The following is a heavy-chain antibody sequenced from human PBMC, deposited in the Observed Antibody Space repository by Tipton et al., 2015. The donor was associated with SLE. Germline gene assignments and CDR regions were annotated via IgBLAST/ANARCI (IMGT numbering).Heavy chain of an antibody. CDR1: GFTFKNYA. V-gene: IGHV3-21*01. CDR3: ARDVVAGSYYKSAY. J-gene: IGHJ4*02. D-gene: IGHD3-10*01. Sequence: SLRLSCAVSGFTFKNYAMSWGRQAPGKGLEGVSIISSGSSYIHYADSVKGRFTISRDNARNSLWLQMNSLRAEDTAVYYCARDVVAGSYYKSAYWGQGTLVIVSS. CDR2: ISSGSSYI.